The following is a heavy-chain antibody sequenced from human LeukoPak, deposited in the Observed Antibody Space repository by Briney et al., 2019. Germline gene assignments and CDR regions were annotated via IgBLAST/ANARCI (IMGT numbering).Heavy chain of an antibody. J-gene: IGHJ4*02. CDR1: GFTFSSYS. D-gene: IGHD6-13*01. CDR2: ISSGSTTI. V-gene: IGHV3-48*01. CDR3: ARERGSIAAAATFDY. Sequence: PGGSLRLSCAASGFTFSSYSMSWVRQAPGKGLEWVSYISSGSTTIGYADSVKGRFTISRDNSKNTLYLQMNSLRAEDTAVYYCARERGSIAAAATFDYWGQGTLVTVSS.